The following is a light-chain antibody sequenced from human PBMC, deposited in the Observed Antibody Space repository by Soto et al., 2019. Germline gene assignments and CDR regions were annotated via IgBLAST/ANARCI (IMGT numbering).Light chain of an antibody. V-gene: IGKV3-20*01. J-gene: IGKJ1*01. CDR1: QSVSSSY. Sequence: EIVLTQSPGTLSLSPGERATLSCRASQSVSSSYLAWYQQKPGQAPRLLIYGASSRATGIPDRVSGSGSGTDFTLTISRLEPEDFAVYYYQQYGSSRTFGQGTKVEIK. CDR3: QQYGSSRT. CDR2: GAS.